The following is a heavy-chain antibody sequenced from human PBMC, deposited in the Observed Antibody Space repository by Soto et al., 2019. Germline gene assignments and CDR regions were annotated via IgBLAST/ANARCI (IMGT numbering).Heavy chain of an antibody. CDR3: TRGPRPSSVGTGAV. V-gene: IGHV3-74*01. J-gene: IGHJ4*02. D-gene: IGHD2-2*01. Sequence: GGSLRLSCVASGFVFEVYWMHWVRQVPGKGLEWVSRISDDGARTDYADSVRGRFTISRDNANNALYPQMNALRGEDTAVYFCTRGPRPSSVGTGAVWGRGARVTSPQ. CDR1: GFVFEVYW. CDR2: ISDDGART.